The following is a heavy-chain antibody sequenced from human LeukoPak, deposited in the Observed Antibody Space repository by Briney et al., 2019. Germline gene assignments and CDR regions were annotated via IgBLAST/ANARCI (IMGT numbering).Heavy chain of an antibody. J-gene: IGHJ4*02. D-gene: IGHD3-22*01. CDR2: ISWNSGSI. Sequence: GGSLRLSCAASGFTFDDYAMHWVRQAPGKGLEWVSGISWNSGSIGYVDSVEGRFTISRDNAKNSLYLQMNSLRVEDTAFYYCAKGHYYSDNSGYYYFDYWGQGTLVTVSS. V-gene: IGHV3-9*01. CDR3: AKGHYYSDNSGYYYFDY. CDR1: GFTFDDYA.